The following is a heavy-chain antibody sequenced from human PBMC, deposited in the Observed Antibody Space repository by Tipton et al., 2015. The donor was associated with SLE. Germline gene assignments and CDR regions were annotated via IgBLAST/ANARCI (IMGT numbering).Heavy chain of an antibody. CDR2: IYYSGSTNYSGST. J-gene: IGHJ3*02. D-gene: IGHD3-10*01. CDR3: ARGGVLGFHPSAFDI. CDR1: GGSFSSYY. Sequence: TLSLTCAVYGGSFSSYYWSWIRQPPGKGLEWIGYIYYSGSTNYSGSTNYNPSLKSRVTISLDTSKNQFSLKLSSVTAADTAVCYCARGGVLGFHPSAFDIWGQGIMVTVSS. V-gene: IGHV4-59*01.